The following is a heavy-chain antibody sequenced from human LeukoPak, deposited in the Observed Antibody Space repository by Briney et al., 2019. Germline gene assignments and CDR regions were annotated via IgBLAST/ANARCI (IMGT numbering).Heavy chain of an antibody. CDR3: ARGNAFVLMVYRPYYYYMDV. CDR1: GGTFSSYA. J-gene: IGHJ6*03. Sequence: SVKVSCKASGGTFSSYAISWVRQAPGQGLEWMGGIIPIFGTANYAQKFQGRVTITADKSTSTAYMELSSLRSEDTAVYYCARGNAFVLMVYRPYYYYMDVWGKGTTVTVSS. V-gene: IGHV1-69*06. CDR2: IIPIFGTA. D-gene: IGHD2-8*01.